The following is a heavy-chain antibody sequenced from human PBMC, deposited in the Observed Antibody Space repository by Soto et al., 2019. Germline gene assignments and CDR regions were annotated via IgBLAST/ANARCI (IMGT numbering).Heavy chain of an antibody. CDR1: GFAFSTYW. V-gene: IGHV3-74*01. Sequence: WGFLRLFCAASGFAFSTYWMHWVRQAPGKGLLWVARIKFDGSSTYSADSVKGRFTISRDDAKNTLYLQMNGLRVDDTAVYYCARGAKNIYAMDVWGQGTTVTVS. CDR3: ARGAKNIYAMDV. CDR2: IKFDGSST. J-gene: IGHJ6*02.